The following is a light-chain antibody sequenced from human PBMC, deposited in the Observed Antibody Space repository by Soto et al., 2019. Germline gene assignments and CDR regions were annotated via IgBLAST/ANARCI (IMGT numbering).Light chain of an antibody. V-gene: IGLV1-40*01. J-gene: IGLJ1*01. CDR1: SSNIGAGYD. CDR3: QSYDSSLSGRYV. Sequence: SVLTQPPSVSGAPGQRVTISCTGSSSNIGAGYDVHWYQQLPGTAPKLLIYGNSNRPSGVPDRFSGSKSGTSASLAITGLQAEDAADYYCQSYDSSLSGRYVFGTGTKVTVL. CDR2: GNS.